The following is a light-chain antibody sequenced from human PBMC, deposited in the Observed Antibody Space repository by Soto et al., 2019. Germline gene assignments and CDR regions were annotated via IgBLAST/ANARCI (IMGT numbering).Light chain of an antibody. CDR1: SSDVGYYNY. CDR2: DVS. J-gene: IGLJ3*02. V-gene: IGLV2-14*01. CDR3: SSYSDSSTL. Sequence: QSALTQPAFVSGSPGQSITISCTGSSSDVGYYNYVSWYQQHPGKAPKLIIYDVSDRPSGVSNRFSGSKSANTASLTISGLQAEDEADYYCSSYSDSSTLFGGGTKLTVL.